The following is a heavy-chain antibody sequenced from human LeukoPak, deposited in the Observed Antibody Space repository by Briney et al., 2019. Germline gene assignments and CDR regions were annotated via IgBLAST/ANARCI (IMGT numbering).Heavy chain of an antibody. J-gene: IGHJ6*02. CDR3: ARHARPRIAAAGHCDV. Sequence: PSETLSLTCTVSGGSISSSSYYWGWIRQPPGKGLEWIGSIYYSGSTYYNPSLKSRVTISVDTSKNQFSLKLSSVTAADTAVYYCARHARPRIAAAGHCDVWGQGTTVTVSS. V-gene: IGHV4-39*01. CDR2: IYYSGST. D-gene: IGHD6-13*01. CDR1: GGSISSSSYY.